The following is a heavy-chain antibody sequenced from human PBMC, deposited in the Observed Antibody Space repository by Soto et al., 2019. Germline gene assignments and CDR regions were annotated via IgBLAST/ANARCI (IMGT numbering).Heavy chain of an antibody. D-gene: IGHD2-2*01. CDR1: GYTFTGYY. V-gene: IGHV1-2*02. Sequence: QVQLVQSGAEVKKPGASVKVSCKASGYTFTGYYMHWVRQAPGQGLEWMGWINPNSGGTNYAQKFRGRVTMTRDTSISTAYMELSRLRSDDTAVYYCARGPDIVVVPAYRDYYYYGMDVWGQGTTVTVSS. CDR3: ARGPDIVVVPAYRDYYYYGMDV. CDR2: INPNSGGT. J-gene: IGHJ6*02.